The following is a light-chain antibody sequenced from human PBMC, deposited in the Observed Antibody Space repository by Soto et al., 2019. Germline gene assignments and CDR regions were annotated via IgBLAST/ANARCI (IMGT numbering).Light chain of an antibody. CDR3: QLYNNWPLT. CDR2: GAS. Sequence: EIVMTQSPATLSVSPGERATLSCRASQSVSSNLAWYQQKPGQAPRLLIYGASTRATGIPARFSGSGSGTEFTLTISSLQYEDFAVYYCQLYNNWPLTFGGGTKVEIK. V-gene: IGKV3-15*01. CDR1: QSVSSN. J-gene: IGKJ4*01.